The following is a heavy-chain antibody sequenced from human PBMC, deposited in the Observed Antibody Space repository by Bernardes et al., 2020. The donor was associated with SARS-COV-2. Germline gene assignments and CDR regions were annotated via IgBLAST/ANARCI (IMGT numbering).Heavy chain of an antibody. Sequence: SQTLSPTCAVSGGSICSDHYSWSWIRQPPGKGLEWIGYTYQSGTTYYNPSLKSRVTISLDRSKTHFSLNLSSVTAADTSMYYCARGTLTSRATYFFDYWGQGTLVTVSS. CDR2: TYQSGTT. CDR3: ARGTLTSRATYFFDY. V-gene: IGHV4-30-2*01. CDR1: GGSICSDHYS. J-gene: IGHJ4*02.